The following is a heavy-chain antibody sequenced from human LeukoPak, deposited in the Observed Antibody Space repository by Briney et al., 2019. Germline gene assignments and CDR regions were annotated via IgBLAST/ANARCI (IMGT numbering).Heavy chain of an antibody. CDR1: GYTFTSYD. D-gene: IGHD2-21*02. CDR3: ARGRRAYCGGDCYPYNWFDP. Sequence: GASVKVSCKASGYTFTSYDINWVRQATGQGLEWMRWMNPNSGNTGYAQKFQGRVTMTRNTSISTAYMELSSLRSEDTAVYYCARGRRAYCGGDCYPYNWFDPWGQGTLVTVSS. J-gene: IGHJ5*02. V-gene: IGHV1-8*01. CDR2: MNPNSGNT.